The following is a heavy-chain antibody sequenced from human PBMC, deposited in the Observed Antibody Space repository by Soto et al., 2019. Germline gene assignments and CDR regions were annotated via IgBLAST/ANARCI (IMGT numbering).Heavy chain of an antibody. CDR1: GFTFSSYA. J-gene: IGHJ3*02. D-gene: IGHD3-9*01. V-gene: IGHV3-23*01. CDR3: AKSDILAGYYNGGNAFDI. CDR2: ISGSAGST. Sequence: EVQLLESGGGLVQPGGSLRLSCAASGFTFSSYAMSWVRQAPGKGLEWVSAISGSAGSTYYADSVKGRFIISRGNSKNTLYLQMKRLRDEDTAVYYCAKSDILAGYYNGGNAFDIWGQGTMVTVSS.